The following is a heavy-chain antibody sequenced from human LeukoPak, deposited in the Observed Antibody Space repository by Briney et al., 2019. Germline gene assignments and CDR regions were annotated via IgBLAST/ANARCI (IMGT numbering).Heavy chain of an antibody. Sequence: GSLRLSCAASGFTFSSYSMNWVRQAPGKGLEWIGYIYYSGSTNYNPSLKSRVTISVDTSKNQFSLRLSSVTAADTAVYYCARVTGYMIEDYFDYWGQGTLVTVSS. CDR3: ARVTGYMIEDYFDY. CDR2: IYYSGST. D-gene: IGHD3-22*01. J-gene: IGHJ4*02. V-gene: IGHV4-59*01. CDR1: GFTFSSYS.